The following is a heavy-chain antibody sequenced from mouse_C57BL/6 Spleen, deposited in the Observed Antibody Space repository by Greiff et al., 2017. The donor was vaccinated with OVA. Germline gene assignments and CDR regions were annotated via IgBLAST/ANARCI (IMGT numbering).Heavy chain of an antibody. CDR2: ISDGGSYT. CDR1: GFTFSSYA. V-gene: IGHV5-4*01. Sequence: EVQLVESGGGLVKPGGSLKLSCAASGFTFSSYAMSWVRQTPEKRLEWVATISDGGSYTYYPDNVKGRFTISRDNAKNNLYLQMSHLKSEDTAMYYCARIYYDSNYFDYWGQGTTLTVSS. J-gene: IGHJ2*01. D-gene: IGHD2-4*01. CDR3: ARIYYDSNYFDY.